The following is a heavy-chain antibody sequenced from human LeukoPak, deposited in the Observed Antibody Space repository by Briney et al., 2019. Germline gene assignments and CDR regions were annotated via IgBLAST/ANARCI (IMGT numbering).Heavy chain of an antibody. CDR3: AKDRGTWYFEY. D-gene: IGHD3-10*01. CDR1: GFTFDDYA. Sequence: GGSLRLSCAASGFTFDDYAMHWARQAPGKGLEWVSLISWDSHSTFYADSVKGRFPISRDSSKNTLYLQMNSRRAEDTAVFYCAKDRGTWYFEYWGQGTLVTVSS. V-gene: IGHV3-43*02. CDR2: ISWDSHST. J-gene: IGHJ4*02.